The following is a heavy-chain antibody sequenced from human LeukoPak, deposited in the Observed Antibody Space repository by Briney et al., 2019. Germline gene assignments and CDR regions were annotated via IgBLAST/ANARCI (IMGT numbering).Heavy chain of an antibody. V-gene: IGHV3-7*01. J-gene: IGHJ3*02. CDR1: GFTFSDYG. D-gene: IGHD2-15*01. CDR3: ARDPGLAGYCSGGSCYSGDGFDI. CDR2: IKQDGSEK. Sequence: GGSLRLSCAASGFTFSDYGMHWVRQAPGKGLEWVANIKQDGSEKYYVDSVKGRFTISRDNAKNSLYLQMNSLRAEDTAVYYCARDPGLAGYCSGGSCYSGDGFDIWGQGTMVTVSS.